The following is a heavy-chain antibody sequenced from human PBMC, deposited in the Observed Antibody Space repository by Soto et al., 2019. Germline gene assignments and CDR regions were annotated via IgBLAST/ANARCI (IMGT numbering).Heavy chain of an antibody. CDR2: TYYRSKWYS. J-gene: IGHJ6*03. CDR1: GDSVSSNSAA. CDR3: ARGSWDDVSGHYYMDV. Sequence: SQTLSLTCDISGDSVSSNSAAWNWIRQTPSRGLEWLGRTYYRSKWYSNYAISVKSRVTINPDTFKNQFSLQLNSVTPEDTAVYYCARGSWDDVSGHYYMDVWGKGTTVTVSS. D-gene: IGHD1-1*01. V-gene: IGHV6-1*01.